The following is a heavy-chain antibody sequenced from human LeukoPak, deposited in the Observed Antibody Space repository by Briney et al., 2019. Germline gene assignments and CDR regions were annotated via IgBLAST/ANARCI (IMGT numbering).Heavy chain of an antibody. Sequence: GGSLRLSCAASGFTFSSYSMNWVRQAPGKGLEWVSSISSSSSYIYYADSVKGRFTISRDNAKNSLYLQMNSLRAEDTAVYYCARDYRNVGLYCYYYYMDVWGKGTTVTVSS. CDR1: GFTFSSYS. CDR2: ISSSSSYI. D-gene: IGHD3-16*02. J-gene: IGHJ6*03. CDR3: ARDYRNVGLYCYYYYMDV. V-gene: IGHV3-21*01.